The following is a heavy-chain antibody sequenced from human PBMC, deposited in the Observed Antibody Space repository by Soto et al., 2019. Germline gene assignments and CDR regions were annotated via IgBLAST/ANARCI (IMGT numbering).Heavy chain of an antibody. CDR3: ARMGYGTTYPGGYFLFAS. J-gene: IGHJ5*01. CDR2: IYSSGTT. Sequence: PSETLSLTCTVSGGSISSGDYYWSWIRQPAGKGLEWIGRIYSSGTTNYNPSLKRRVTTSVDTSKNPFSLPLNSVPAADTAVYYCARMGYGTTYPGGYFLFASWGQGTLVPVSS. V-gene: IGHV4-61*02. CDR1: GGSISSGDYY. D-gene: IGHD2-21*02.